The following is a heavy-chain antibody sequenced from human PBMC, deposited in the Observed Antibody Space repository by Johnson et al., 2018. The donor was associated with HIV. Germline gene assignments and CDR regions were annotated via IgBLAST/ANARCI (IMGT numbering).Heavy chain of an antibody. CDR3: AKDQGGTYNLGAVDS. CDR2: VLYDGRKK. V-gene: IGHV3-30*02. CDR1: GFTFSSYA. J-gene: IGHJ3*01. D-gene: IGHD1-14*01. Sequence: QVQLVESGGGVVQPGGSLRLSCAASGFTFSSYAFHWVRQAPGKGLEWVALVLYDGRKKYYVESVQGRFNISRDNSRNTLHLQMNSLRPEDTALYYCAKDQGGTYNLGAVDSWGQGTMVTGSS.